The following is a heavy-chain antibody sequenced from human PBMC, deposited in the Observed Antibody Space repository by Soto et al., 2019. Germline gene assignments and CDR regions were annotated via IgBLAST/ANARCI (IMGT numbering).Heavy chain of an antibody. CDR2: IYPGDSDT. CDR1: GYSFTSYW. CDR3: ARHDAGYCTNGVCPNYGMDV. D-gene: IGHD2-8*01. Sequence: PGESLKISCKGAGYSFTSYWIGWVRQMPGKGLEWMGIIYPGDSDTRYSPSFQGQVTISADKSSSTAYLQWSSLKASDTAMYYCARHDAGYCTNGVCPNYGMDVWGQGTTVTVSS. V-gene: IGHV5-51*01. J-gene: IGHJ6*02.